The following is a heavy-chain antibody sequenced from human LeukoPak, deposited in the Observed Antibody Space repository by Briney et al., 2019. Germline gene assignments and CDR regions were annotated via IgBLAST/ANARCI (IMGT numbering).Heavy chain of an antibody. CDR1: GGSISSYY. CDR2: IYYSGST. Sequence: PSETLSLTCTVSGGSISSYYWSWIRQPPGKGLEWIGYIYYSGSTNYNPSLKSRVTIPVDTSKNQFSLKLSSVTAADTAVYYCARAYPRYYGSGSLYWFDPWGQGTLVTVSS. V-gene: IGHV4-59*01. D-gene: IGHD3-10*01. CDR3: ARAYPRYYGSGSLYWFDP. J-gene: IGHJ5*02.